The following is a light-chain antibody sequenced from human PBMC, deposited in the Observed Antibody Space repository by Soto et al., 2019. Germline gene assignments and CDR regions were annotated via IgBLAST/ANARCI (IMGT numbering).Light chain of an antibody. CDR1: STDVGGYNY. CDR2: DSN. CDR3: GAWDGSLRLYV. J-gene: IGLJ1*01. Sequence: QSALTQPASVSGSAGQSITISCTGTSTDVGGYNYVSWYQQHPGKVPKLIIYDSNKRPSGIPERFSASKSGTSATLGITGLQTGDEADYYCGAWDGSLRLYVFGTGTKLTVL. V-gene: IGLV2-14*03.